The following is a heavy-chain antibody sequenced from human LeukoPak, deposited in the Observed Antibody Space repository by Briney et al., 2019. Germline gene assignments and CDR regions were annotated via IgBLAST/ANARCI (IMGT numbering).Heavy chain of an antibody. Sequence: SETLSLTCTVSGGSISSSSYYWGWIRQPPGKGLEWIGYIYYSGSTNYKSSLKSRVTISVDTSKNQFSLMLSSVTAADTAVYYCASRSGWYFYYFDYWGQGTLVTVSS. V-gene: IGHV4-61*05. CDR1: GGSISSSSYY. D-gene: IGHD6-19*01. CDR3: ASRSGWYFYYFDY. J-gene: IGHJ4*02. CDR2: IYYSGST.